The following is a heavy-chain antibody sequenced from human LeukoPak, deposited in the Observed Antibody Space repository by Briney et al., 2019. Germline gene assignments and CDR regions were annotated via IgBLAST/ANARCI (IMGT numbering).Heavy chain of an antibody. CDR3: AKKRNAAPYYFDC. J-gene: IGHJ4*02. CDR1: GGSISSGGYY. V-gene: IGHV4-30-2*01. D-gene: IGHD6-25*01. Sequence: PSETLSLTCTVSGGSISSGGYYWSWIRQPPGKGLEWIGYIYHSGSTYYNPSLKSPVTISVDKSKNQFSLRLSSVTAADTAVYYCAKKRNAAPYYFDCWGQGTLVTVSS. CDR2: IYHSGST.